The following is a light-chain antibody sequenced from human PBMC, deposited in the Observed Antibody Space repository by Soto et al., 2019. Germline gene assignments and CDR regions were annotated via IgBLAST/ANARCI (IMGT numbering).Light chain of an antibody. Sequence: EIVLTQSPATLYLSPGERATLSCRASQSVSSYLAWYQQKPGQAPRLLIYDASNRATGIPARFSGSGSGTDFTLTISSLEPEDFAVYYCQQRSNWSTSTFGQGTKVEIK. J-gene: IGKJ1*01. CDR1: QSVSSY. V-gene: IGKV3-11*01. CDR2: DAS. CDR3: QQRSNWSTST.